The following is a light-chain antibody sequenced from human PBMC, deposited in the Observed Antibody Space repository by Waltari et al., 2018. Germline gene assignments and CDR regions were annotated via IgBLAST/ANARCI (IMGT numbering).Light chain of an antibody. J-gene: IGKJ1*01. V-gene: IGKV3-20*01. CDR2: GAS. Sequence: EIVLTQSPGTLSLSPGQRATLSCRASQSVSRTLAWYQQKPGQAPRRLIYGASTRATGIPERFSGGGSGTDFSLTISRLEPEDFAVYYCQHYVSLPATFGQGTKVEIK. CDR1: QSVSRT. CDR3: QHYVSLPAT.